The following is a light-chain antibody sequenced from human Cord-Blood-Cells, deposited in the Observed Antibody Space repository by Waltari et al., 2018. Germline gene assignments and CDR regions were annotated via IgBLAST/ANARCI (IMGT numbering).Light chain of an antibody. CDR2: GKS. Sequence: QSVLTQPPSVSGAPGQRVTISCTGSSSNIGAGYDVHWYQQLPGTAPKLHIHGKSNRPSGCPDRFSGSKSGTAASLAITGLQAEDDADYYCQSYDSSLSGSYVFGTGTKVTVL. V-gene: IGLV1-40*01. CDR1: SSNIGAGYD. CDR3: QSYDSSLSGSYV. J-gene: IGLJ1*01.